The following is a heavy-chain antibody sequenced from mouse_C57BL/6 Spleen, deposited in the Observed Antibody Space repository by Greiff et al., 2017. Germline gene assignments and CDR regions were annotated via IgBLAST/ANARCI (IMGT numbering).Heavy chain of an antibody. J-gene: IGHJ1*03. D-gene: IGHD1-3*01. Sequence: VQLQQPGAELVKPGASVKMSCKASGYTFTSYWITWVKQRPGQGLEWIGDIYPGSGSTNYNEKFKSKATLTVDKSSSTAYMQLSSLTPEDSAVYYCARSGIQWGYFDVWGTGTTVTVSS. CDR1: GYTFTSYW. V-gene: IGHV1-55*01. CDR2: IYPGSGST. CDR3: ARSGIQWGYFDV.